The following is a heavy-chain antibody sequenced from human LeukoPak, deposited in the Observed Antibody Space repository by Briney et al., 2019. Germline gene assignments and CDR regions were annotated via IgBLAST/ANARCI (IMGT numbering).Heavy chain of an antibody. D-gene: IGHD5-24*01. Sequence: ASVKVSCKASGFTITNNWMHWVRQAPGQGLEWMGVINPSGTGTSYGQKFQGRFTMTRDTSTNTVYMELSSLRSKDTAFYYCATDHSMADTAWWFDPWGQGTLVTVSS. CDR2: INPSGTGT. J-gene: IGHJ5*02. V-gene: IGHV1-46*01. CDR3: ATDHSMADTAWWFDP. CDR1: GFTITNNW.